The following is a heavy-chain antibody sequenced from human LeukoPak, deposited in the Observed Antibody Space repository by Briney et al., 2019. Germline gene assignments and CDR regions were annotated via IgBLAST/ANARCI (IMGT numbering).Heavy chain of an antibody. CDR1: GFTFNNSA. CDR3: AKGLGYGGSWYAPWFGP. J-gene: IGHJ5*02. D-gene: IGHD6-13*01. V-gene: IGHV3-23*01. Sequence: GGSLRLSCAASGFTFNNSAMSWVRQAPGKGLEWVSIISGSGDGTYYADSVKGRFTISRDNSKNTLYLQMNSLRAEDTAVYYCAKGLGYGGSWYAPWFGPWGQGTLLTVSS. CDR2: ISGSGDGT.